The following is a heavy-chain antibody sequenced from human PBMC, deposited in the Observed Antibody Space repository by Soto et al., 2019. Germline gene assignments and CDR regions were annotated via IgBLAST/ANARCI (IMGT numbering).Heavy chain of an antibody. CDR2: IWYDGSNK. V-gene: IGHV3-33*01. Sequence: VGSLRLSCAASGFTFSSYGMHWVRQAPGKGLEWVAVIWYDGSNKYYADSVKGRFTISRDNSKNTLYLQMNSLRAEDTAVYYCASSRHNGYNVFDYWGQGTLVTVSS. J-gene: IGHJ4*02. CDR1: GFTFSSYG. CDR3: ASSRHNGYNVFDY. D-gene: IGHD5-12*01.